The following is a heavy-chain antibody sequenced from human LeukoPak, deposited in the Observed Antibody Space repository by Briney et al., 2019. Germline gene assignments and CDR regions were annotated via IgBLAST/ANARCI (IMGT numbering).Heavy chain of an antibody. J-gene: IGHJ4*02. CDR3: ARGVRAAGGNDFDY. CDR2: INHSGST. D-gene: IGHD6-13*01. V-gene: IGHV4-34*01. CDR1: GGSFSGYF. Sequence: PWETLSLTCAVCGGSFSGYFWSGRRQPPGEGLEWFGEINHSGSTNYNPSLKGRVTISVDKSKNQLSLTVITVTAADTAVYYCARGVRAAGGNDFDYWGQGTLVTVSS.